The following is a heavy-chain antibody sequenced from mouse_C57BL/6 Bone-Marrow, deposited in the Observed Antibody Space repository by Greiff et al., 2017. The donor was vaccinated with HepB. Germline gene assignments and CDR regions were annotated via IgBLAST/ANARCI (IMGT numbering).Heavy chain of an antibody. CDR1: GFTFSDYG. CDR2: ISSGSSTI. V-gene: IGHV5-17*01. CDR3: ARGYDHHYYAMDY. Sequence: EVNLVESGGGLVKPGGSLKLSCAASGFTFSDYGMHWVRQAPEKGLEWVAYISSGSSTIYYADTVKGRFTISRDNAKNTLFLQMTSLRSEDTAMYYCARGYDHHYYAMDYWGQGTSVTVSS. D-gene: IGHD2-3*01. J-gene: IGHJ4*01.